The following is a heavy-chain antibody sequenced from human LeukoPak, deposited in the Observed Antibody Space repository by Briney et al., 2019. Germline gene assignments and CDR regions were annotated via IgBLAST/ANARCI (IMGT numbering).Heavy chain of an antibody. V-gene: IGHV4-34*01. CDR3: ARLTRQQWLVRYFDY. CDR1: GGSFSGYY. Sequence: PSETLSLTCAVYGGSFSGYYWSWIRQPPGKGLEWIGEINHSGSTNYNPSLKSRVTISVDTSKNQFSLKLSSVTAADTAVYYCARLTRQQWLVRYFDYWGQGTLVTVSS. CDR2: INHSGST. D-gene: IGHD6-19*01. J-gene: IGHJ4*02.